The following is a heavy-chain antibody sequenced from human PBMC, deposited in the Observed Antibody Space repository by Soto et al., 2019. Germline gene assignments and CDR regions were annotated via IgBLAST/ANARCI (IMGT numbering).Heavy chain of an antibody. D-gene: IGHD1-26*01. CDR2: IFNSGTT. CDR3: ALALGPTTGLDY. J-gene: IGHJ4*02. V-gene: IGHV4-31*02. Sequence: QVQLQESGPGLVKPSQTLSLTCSVSGASTVSHYHWTWIRQPPGKGLEWMGYIFNSGTTFYNPSLTSRISIPMDTSGNHVALELRSVPAADTAVYYCALALGPTTGLDYWGQGTLVTVSS. CDR1: GASTVSHYH.